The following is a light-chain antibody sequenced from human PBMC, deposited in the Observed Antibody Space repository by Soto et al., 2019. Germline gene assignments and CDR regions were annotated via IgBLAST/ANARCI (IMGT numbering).Light chain of an antibody. CDR1: QNINNN. CDR3: QHYNDWPLT. Sequence: EIVMTQSPATLSVSPGERATLSCRASQNINNNLAWYQPKPSQVPRLLIYHASTGATGIPARFSGSGSGTELTVTISSVQSEDFAVYYCQHYNDWPLTFGGGTKVEIK. J-gene: IGKJ4*01. V-gene: IGKV3-15*01. CDR2: HAS.